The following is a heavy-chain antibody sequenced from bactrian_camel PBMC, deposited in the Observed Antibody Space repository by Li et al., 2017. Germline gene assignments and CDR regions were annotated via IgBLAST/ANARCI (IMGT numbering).Heavy chain of an antibody. CDR1: GYTYNRNC. Sequence: QVQLVESGGGLVQPGGSLRLSCAASGYTYNRNCMAWFRQAPGKEREGVAVADAGGTTKYADSVKGRFTISRDDRKNTLYLLMNNLKPEDTAMYYCAAELVCADFRYFGQGTQV. D-gene: IGHD1*01. CDR2: ADAGGTT. J-gene: IGHJ4*01. V-gene: IGHV3S53*01.